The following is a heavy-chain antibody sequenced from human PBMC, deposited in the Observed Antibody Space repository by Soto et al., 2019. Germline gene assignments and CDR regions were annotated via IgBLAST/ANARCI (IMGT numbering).Heavy chain of an antibody. CDR1: GFTFSSYS. V-gene: IGHV3-48*02. CDR2: ISSSSTI. J-gene: IGHJ5*02. D-gene: IGHD3-3*01. Sequence: GGSLRLSCAASGFTFSSYSMNWVRQAPGKGLEWVSYISSSSTIYYADSVKGRFTISRDNAKNSLYLQMNSLRDEDTAVYYCARGFLLRFLEWSPPNWFDPWGQGTLVTISS. CDR3: ARGFLLRFLEWSPPNWFDP.